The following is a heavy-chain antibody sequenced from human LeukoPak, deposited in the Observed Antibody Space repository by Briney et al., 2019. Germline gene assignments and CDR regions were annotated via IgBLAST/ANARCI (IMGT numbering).Heavy chain of an antibody. D-gene: IGHD4-17*01. CDR3: ARGNAGYGDPRANAFDI. V-gene: IGHV3-30*04. CDR2: ISYDGSNK. CDR1: GFTFSSYA. J-gene: IGHJ3*02. Sequence: GGSLRLSCAASGFTFSSYAMHWVRQAPGKGLEWVAVISYDGSNKYYADSVKGRFTISRDNSKNTLYLQMNSLRAEDTAVYYCARGNAGYGDPRANAFDIWGQGTMVTVSS.